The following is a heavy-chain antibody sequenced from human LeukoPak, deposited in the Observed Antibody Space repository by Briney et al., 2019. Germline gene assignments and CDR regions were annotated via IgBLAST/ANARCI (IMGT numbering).Heavy chain of an antibody. Sequence: SETLSLICAVSGVSLSGYYWTWIRQPPGRGLEWIGESNHSGSTNYNPSLKSRVTISVDTSKNQFSLKLSSVTAADTAVYYCARGGYSSGWGQRGLFDYWGQGTLVTVSS. CDR1: GVSLSGYY. CDR3: ARGGYSSGWGQRGLFDY. D-gene: IGHD6-19*01. J-gene: IGHJ4*02. CDR2: SNHSGST. V-gene: IGHV4-34*01.